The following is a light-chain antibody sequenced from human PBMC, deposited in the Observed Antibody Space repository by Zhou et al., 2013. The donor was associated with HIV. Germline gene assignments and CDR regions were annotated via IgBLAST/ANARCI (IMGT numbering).Light chain of an antibody. CDR1: QSISTY. CDR3: QQTYSTFIT. V-gene: IGKV1-39*01. CDR2: AAS. Sequence: DIQMTQSPSSLSAFVGDRVTITCRASQSISTYLNWYQQKPGKAPTLLIYAASSLESGVPSRFSGSGSGTDFALTINSLQPEDFATYYCQQTYSTFITFGQGTRLEMK. J-gene: IGKJ5*01.